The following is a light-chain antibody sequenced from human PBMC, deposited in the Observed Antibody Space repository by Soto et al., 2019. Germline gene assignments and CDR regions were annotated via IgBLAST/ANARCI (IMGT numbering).Light chain of an antibody. CDR2: EVT. V-gene: IGLV2-8*01. CDR3: NSYAGSNIYV. Sequence: QSALTQPPSASGSPGQSVTISCTGTSSDVGGYHFVSWYQHHPGKAPKLIIYEVTKRPSGVPNRFSGSKSGNTASLTVSGLQAEDEADYYCNSYAGSNIYVFGTGTQLTVL. CDR1: SSDVGGYHF. J-gene: IGLJ1*01.